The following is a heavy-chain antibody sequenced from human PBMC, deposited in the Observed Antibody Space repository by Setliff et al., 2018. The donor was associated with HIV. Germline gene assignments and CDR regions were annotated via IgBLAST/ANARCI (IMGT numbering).Heavy chain of an antibody. CDR3: ARDDLTFILDLDY. Sequence: ASVKVSCKASGYTFTGYYIHWVRQAPGQGLEWLGWINPNTGDTNYAQRFQGRVTMTSDTSISTAYMELSRLTPDDSAVYYCARDDLTFILDLDYWGQGTLVTVSS. J-gene: IGHJ4*02. CDR1: GYTFTGYY. V-gene: IGHV1-2*02. CDR2: INPNTGDT. D-gene: IGHD1-1*01.